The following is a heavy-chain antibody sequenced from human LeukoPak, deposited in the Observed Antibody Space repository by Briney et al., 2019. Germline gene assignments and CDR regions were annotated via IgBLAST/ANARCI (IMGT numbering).Heavy chain of an antibody. D-gene: IGHD4-17*01. CDR1: GYTLTELS. Sequence: ASVKVSCKVSGYTLTELSMHRVRQAPGKGLEWMGGFDPEDGETIYAQKLQGRVTMTTDTSTSTAYMELRSLRSDDTAVYYCARGPYYGDYPDYWGQGTLVTVSS. CDR3: ARGPYYGDYPDY. J-gene: IGHJ4*02. V-gene: IGHV1-24*01. CDR2: FDPEDGET.